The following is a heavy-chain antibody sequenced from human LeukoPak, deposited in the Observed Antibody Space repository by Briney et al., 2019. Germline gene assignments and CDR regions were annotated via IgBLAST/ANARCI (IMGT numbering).Heavy chain of an antibody. V-gene: IGHV3-21*01. D-gene: IGHD3-3*01. Sequence: GSLRLSCAASGFTFSSYSMNWVRQAPGKGLEWVSSIRSSSSYIYYADSVKGRFTISRDNAKNSLYLQMNSLRAEDTAVYYCARGARDYDFRGPFDYWGQGTLVTVSS. CDR2: IRSSSSYI. J-gene: IGHJ4*02. CDR3: ARGARDYDFRGPFDY. CDR1: GFTFSSYS.